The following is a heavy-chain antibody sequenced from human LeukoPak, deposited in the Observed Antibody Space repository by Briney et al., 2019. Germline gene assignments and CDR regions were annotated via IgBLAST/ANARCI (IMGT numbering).Heavy chain of an antibody. Sequence: PGGCVRLCGAAAGCDVSGDGRHWVRQAPGEGLEWVAVISYDGTNKYYADSVKGRFTISRDNPKNTLYLQMNSLRADDTGVYYCARDLSSGWPGGCFDPWDQGTLVPVSS. J-gene: IGHJ5*02. V-gene: IGHV3-30*19. CDR3: ARDLSSGWPGGCFDP. CDR2: ISYDGTNK. D-gene: IGHD6-19*01. CDR1: GCDVSGDG.